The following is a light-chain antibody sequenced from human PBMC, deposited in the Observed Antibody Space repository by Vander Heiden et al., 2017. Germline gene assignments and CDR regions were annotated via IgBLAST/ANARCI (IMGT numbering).Light chain of an antibody. CDR3: QHYDNLPSYT. CDR1: QDINNF. V-gene: IGKV1-33*01. CDR2: DAA. Sequence: DIQMTQSPSSLSASVGDRVTITCQTNQDINNFLNWYQQKPGKAPKLLIYDAANLETGGPSRFSGSGSGTHFTFTISSLQPEDFATYYCQHYDNLPSYTFGQGTKLDFK. J-gene: IGKJ2*01.